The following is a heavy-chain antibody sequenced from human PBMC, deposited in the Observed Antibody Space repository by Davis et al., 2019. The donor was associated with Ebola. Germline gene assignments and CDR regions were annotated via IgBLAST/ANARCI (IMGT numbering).Heavy chain of an antibody. J-gene: IGHJ6*02. CDR3: AKEKSTKNCSGGSCYSLGYYYGMDV. D-gene: IGHD2-15*01. V-gene: IGHV3-33*06. CDR1: GFTFSSYG. CDR2: IWYDGSNK. Sequence: GESLKISCAASGFTFSSYGMHWVRQAPGKGLEWVAVIWYDGSNKYYADSVKGRFTISRDNSKNTLYLQMNSLRAEDTAVYYCAKEKSTKNCSGGSCYSLGYYYGMDVWGQGTTVTVSS.